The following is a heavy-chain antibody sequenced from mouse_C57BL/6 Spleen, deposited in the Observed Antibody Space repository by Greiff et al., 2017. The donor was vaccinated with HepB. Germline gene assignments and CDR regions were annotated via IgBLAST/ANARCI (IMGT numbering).Heavy chain of an antibody. CDR1: GYSITSGYY. D-gene: IGHD4-1*02. CDR2: ISYDGSN. CDR3: ATTGTGYYFDY. Sequence: EVKLMESGPGLVKPSQSLSLTCSVTGYSITSGYYWNWIRQFPGNKLEWMGYISYDGSNNYNPSLKNRISITRDTSKNQFFLKLNSVTTEDTATYYCATTGTGYYFDYWGQGTTLTVSS. V-gene: IGHV3-6*01. J-gene: IGHJ2*01.